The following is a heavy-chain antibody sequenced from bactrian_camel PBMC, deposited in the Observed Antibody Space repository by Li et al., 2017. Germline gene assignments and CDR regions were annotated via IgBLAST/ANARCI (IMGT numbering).Heavy chain of an antibody. D-gene: IGHD3*01. CDR3: ASDTQAGGQIADSETVWTGPAALGY. CDR2: LSMHGTR. Sequence: QLVESGGGSVQTGGSLRLSCAASGYLYSRYCMGWFRQAPGQERALVSSLSMHGTRFYLDSVKGRFTISEDNAKNTLYLQMNSLKPEDTVMYYCASDTQAGGQIADSETVWTGPAALGYWGRGTQVTVS. V-gene: IGHV3S6*01. J-gene: IGHJ6*01. CDR1: GYLYSRYC.